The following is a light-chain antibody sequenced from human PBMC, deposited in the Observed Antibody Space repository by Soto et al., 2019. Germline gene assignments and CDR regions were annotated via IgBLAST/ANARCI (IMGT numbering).Light chain of an antibody. CDR2: DAS. V-gene: IGKV1-33*01. CDR3: QHYETLPV. Sequence: DVHMTLSQSSLSATVGESVTINFQASQDISYFLNWYQHSPGKAPQLLIYDASNLKAGVPSRFSGSASATDFTLTISSLQPEDIASYYCQHYETLPVVGPGTKVDIK. J-gene: IGKJ1*01. CDR1: QDISYF.